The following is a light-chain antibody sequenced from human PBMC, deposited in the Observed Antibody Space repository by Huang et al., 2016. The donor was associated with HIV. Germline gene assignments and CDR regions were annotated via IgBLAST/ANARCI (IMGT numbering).Light chain of an antibody. Sequence: DIQMTQSPSSLSASVGDRVIITCRASQSVTKYVNWYQHMPGKAPKLLIYGASTLQGWVSSRFSGSGSGTEFTLSISSLQPEDAATYYCQQSYRLPRTFGQGTSLEI. CDR1: QSVTKY. V-gene: IGKV1-39*01. J-gene: IGKJ2*02. CDR3: QQSYRLPRT. CDR2: GAS.